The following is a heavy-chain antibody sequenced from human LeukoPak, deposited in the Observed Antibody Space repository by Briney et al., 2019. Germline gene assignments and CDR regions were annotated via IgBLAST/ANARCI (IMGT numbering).Heavy chain of an antibody. V-gene: IGHV4-31*03. CDR2: IRPSGRL. Sequence: TLTLTCTVSGASFSSGDQYWNWIRQSPGKGLEWIGSIRPSGRLYNNTSLESRVTISIDTSKNQFSLNLNSLTAADTAVYFCSRGLDSRKLGYWGQGTLVTVSS. D-gene: IGHD3-22*01. CDR3: SRGLDSRKLGY. CDR1: GASFSSGDQY. J-gene: IGHJ4*02.